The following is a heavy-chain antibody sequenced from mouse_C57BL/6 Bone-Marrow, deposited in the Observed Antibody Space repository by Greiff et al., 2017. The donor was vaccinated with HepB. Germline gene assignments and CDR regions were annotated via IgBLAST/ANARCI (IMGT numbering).Heavy chain of an antibody. Sequence: QVQLKQPGAELVKPGASVKLSCKASGYTFTSYWMQWVKQRPGQGLEWIGEIDPSDSYTNYNQKFKGKATLTVDTSSSTAYMQLSSLTSEDSAVYYCARENYYGSSCDYWGQGTTLTVSS. J-gene: IGHJ2*01. CDR3: ARENYYGSSCDY. CDR2: IDPSDSYT. V-gene: IGHV1-50*01. CDR1: GYTFTSYW. D-gene: IGHD1-1*01.